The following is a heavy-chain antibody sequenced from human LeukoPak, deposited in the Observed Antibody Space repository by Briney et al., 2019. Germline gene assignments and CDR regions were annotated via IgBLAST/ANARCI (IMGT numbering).Heavy chain of an antibody. CDR2: IIPIFGTA. CDR1: GGTFSSYA. Sequence: SVKVSCEASGGTFSSYAISWVRQSPGQGLEWMGGIIPIFGTANYAQKFQGRVTITADKSTSTAYMELSSLRSEDTAVYYCASFSSGWYIVDYWGQGTLVTVSS. V-gene: IGHV1-69*06. J-gene: IGHJ4*02. D-gene: IGHD6-19*01. CDR3: ASFSSGWYIVDY.